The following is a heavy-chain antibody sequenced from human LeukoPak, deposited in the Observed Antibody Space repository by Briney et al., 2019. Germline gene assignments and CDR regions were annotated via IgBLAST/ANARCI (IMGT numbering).Heavy chain of an antibody. CDR3: ARHARYFDL. V-gene: IGHV4-59*08. J-gene: IGHJ2*01. CDR1: GGSISSYY. CDR2: ITYSWTT. Sequence: PSETLSLTCTVSGGSISSYYWTWIRRPPGKGLEWIGYITYSWTTHYNPSLMSRVTISLDMSKNQFSLNLRSVTASDTAVYYCARHARYFDLWGRGALVTVSS.